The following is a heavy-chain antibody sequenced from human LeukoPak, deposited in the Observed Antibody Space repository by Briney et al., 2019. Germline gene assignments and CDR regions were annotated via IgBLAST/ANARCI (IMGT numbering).Heavy chain of an antibody. CDR3: ARQNDSPSWYNWFDP. CDR2: INHSGSA. CDR1: GGSFSGYY. V-gene: IGHV4-34*01. Sequence: KPSDPLSLTCAVYGGSFSGYYWSWIRQPPGKGLDWTGEINHSGSANYNPSLKRRVTISVDTSKNQSSLKLSSVTAADTAVYYCARQNDSPSWYNWFDPWGQGTLVTVSS. J-gene: IGHJ5*02. D-gene: IGHD2-2*01.